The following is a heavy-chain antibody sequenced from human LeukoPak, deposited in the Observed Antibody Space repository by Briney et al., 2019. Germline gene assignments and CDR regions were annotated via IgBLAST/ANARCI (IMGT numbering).Heavy chain of an antibody. V-gene: IGHV3-30*18. CDR2: ISYDGSNK. Sequence: GGSQRLSCAASGFTFSSYGMHWVRQAPGKGLEWVAVISYDGSNKYYADSVKGRFTISRDSSKNTLYLQMNSLRAEDTAVYYCAKGSSSWYGAFDYWGQGTLVTVSS. CDR1: GFTFSSYG. J-gene: IGHJ4*02. D-gene: IGHD6-13*01. CDR3: AKGSSSWYGAFDY.